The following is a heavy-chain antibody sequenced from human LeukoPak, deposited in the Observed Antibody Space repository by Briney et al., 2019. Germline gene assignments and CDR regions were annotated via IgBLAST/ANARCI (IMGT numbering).Heavy chain of an antibody. J-gene: IGHJ4*02. CDR2: IYYSGST. CDR1: GGSISSSSYY. V-gene: IGHV4-39*07. CDR3: AREGIAVAGSRGLFGH. D-gene: IGHD6-19*01. Sequence: SETLSLTCTVSGGSISSSSYYWGWIRQPPGKGLEWIGSIYYSGSTYYNPSLKSRVTISVDTSKNQSSLKLSSVTAADTAVYYCAREGIAVAGSRGLFGHWGQGTLVTVSS.